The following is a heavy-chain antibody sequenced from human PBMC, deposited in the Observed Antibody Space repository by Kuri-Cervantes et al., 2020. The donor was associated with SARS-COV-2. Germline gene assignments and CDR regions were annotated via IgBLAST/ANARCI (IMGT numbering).Heavy chain of an antibody. J-gene: IGHJ4*02. CDR3: AREIERGTVVIAYMGYFDH. CDR2: IIPIFGTA. Sequence: SVKVSCKASGGTFSSYAISWVRQAPGQGLEWMGGIIPIFGTANYAQKFQGRVTITTDESTSTAYMELSSLRSEDTAVYYCAREIERGTVVIAYMGYFDHWGQGTLVTVSS. CDR1: GGTFSSYA. V-gene: IGHV1-69*05. D-gene: IGHD4-23*01.